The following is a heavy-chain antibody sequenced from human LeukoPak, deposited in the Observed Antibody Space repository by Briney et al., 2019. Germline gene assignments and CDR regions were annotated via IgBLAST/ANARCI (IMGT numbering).Heavy chain of an antibody. CDR2: IYYSGST. V-gene: IGHV4-31*03. CDR3: ARRLSYSYGSLDY. D-gene: IGHD5-18*01. Sequence: SETLSLTCTVSGGSISSGGYYWRWIRQHPGKGLEWIGYIYYSGSTYYNPSLKSRVTISVDTSKNQFSLKLSSVTAADTAVYHCARRLSYSYGSLDYWGQGTLVTVSS. CDR1: GGSISSGGYY. J-gene: IGHJ4*02.